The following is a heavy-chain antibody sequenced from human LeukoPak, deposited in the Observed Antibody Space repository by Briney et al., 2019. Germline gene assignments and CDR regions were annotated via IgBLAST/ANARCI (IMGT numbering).Heavy chain of an antibody. CDR2: IYNSAST. CDR1: RCSISNQKYY. V-gene: IGHV4-39*01. CDR3: ARERSSYIDY. D-gene: IGHD1-26*01. Sequence: PSEALSVTCTVSRCSISNQKYYWRGMRQPPGKGLTWIGGIYNSASTYSKPSLKSRDTISVDTSKSQFALKLSSVTAANTAVYYCARERSSYIDYWGQGTLVTVSS. J-gene: IGHJ4*02.